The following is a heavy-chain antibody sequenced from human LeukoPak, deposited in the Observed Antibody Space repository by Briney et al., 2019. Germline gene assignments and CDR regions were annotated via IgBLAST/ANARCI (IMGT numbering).Heavy chain of an antibody. CDR2: ISTSSSYI. Sequence: PGGSLRLSCVASGFTFSSYWMTWVRRAPGKGLEWVSSISTSSSYIYYADSVRGRFTISRDNAKNSLYLQMNSLRAEDTAVYSCARGADGVSSNSRGWFDPWGQGTLVTVSS. J-gene: IGHJ5*02. CDR3: ARGADGVSSNSRGWFDP. V-gene: IGHV3-21*01. D-gene: IGHD2-15*01. CDR1: GFTFSSYW.